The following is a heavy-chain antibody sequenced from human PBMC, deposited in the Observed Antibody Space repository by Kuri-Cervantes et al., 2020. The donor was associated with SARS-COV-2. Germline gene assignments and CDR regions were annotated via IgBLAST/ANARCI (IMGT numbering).Heavy chain of an antibody. V-gene: IGHV3-30-3*01. CDR1: GFTFSSYA. CDR2: ISYDGSNK. J-gene: IGHJ4*02. Sequence: GGSLRLSCAASGFTFSSYAMHWVRQAPGKGLEWVAVISYDGSNKYYADSVKGRFTISRDNSKNTLYLQMNSLRAEDTAMYYCACPHRYFDFWSGKTPFDNWGQGTLVTVSS. D-gene: IGHD3-3*01. CDR3: ACPHRYFDFWSGKTPFDN.